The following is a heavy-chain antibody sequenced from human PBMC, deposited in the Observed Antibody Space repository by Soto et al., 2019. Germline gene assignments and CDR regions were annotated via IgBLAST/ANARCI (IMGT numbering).Heavy chain of an antibody. V-gene: IGHV4-39*01. CDR1: GGSISSSSYY. Sequence: PSETLSLTCTVSGGSISSSSYYWGWIRQPPGKGLEWIGSIYYSGTTYYNPSLKSRITISVDTSKNQFSLRLSSVTPADTAVYYCARQQQLVDYWGQGTLVTVSS. J-gene: IGHJ4*02. CDR3: ARQQQLVDY. D-gene: IGHD6-13*01. CDR2: IYYSGTT.